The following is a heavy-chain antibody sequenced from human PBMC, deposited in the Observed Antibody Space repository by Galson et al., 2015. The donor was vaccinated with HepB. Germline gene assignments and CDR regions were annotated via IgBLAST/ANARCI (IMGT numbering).Heavy chain of an antibody. D-gene: IGHD2-8*02. Sequence: QSGAEVKKPGESLRISCKASGYNFTSYWIRWVRQMPGKGLEWMGRIDPSESYMNYGPSFQGRVTISADSSISTAYLKWSSLKASDTAIYYCARRYCTGGICYSDYWGQGTLVTVSS. CDR1: GYNFTSYW. V-gene: IGHV5-10-1*01. CDR2: IDPSESYM. J-gene: IGHJ4*02. CDR3: ARRYCTGGICYSDY.